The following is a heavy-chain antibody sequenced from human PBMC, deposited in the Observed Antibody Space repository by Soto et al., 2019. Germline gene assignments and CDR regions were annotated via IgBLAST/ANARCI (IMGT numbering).Heavy chain of an antibody. CDR1: GFPFRSYV. CDR2: ISGSGGST. D-gene: IGHD2-15*01. CDR3: AKVGGCSGGSCRYFDAFDI. V-gene: IGHV3-23*01. J-gene: IGHJ3*02. Sequence: GAMRLSCAASGFPFRSYVMSWVRQTPGKGLEWVSAISGSGGSTYYADSVKGRFTISRDNSKNTLYLQMNSLRAEDTAVYYCAKVGGCSGGSCRYFDAFDIWGQGTMVTVSS.